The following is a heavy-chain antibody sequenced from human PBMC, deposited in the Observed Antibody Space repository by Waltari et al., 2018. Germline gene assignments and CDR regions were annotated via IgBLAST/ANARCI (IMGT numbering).Heavy chain of an antibody. Sequence: QVHLQQWGAGLFKPSETLSLTCAVHGGSFSGNYWSWIRQPPGKGLEWIGDISHSGNTNYNPSLKSRVTISVDTSKNQFSLRLKSVTAADTAVYYCARVGRTTVTTTVTIVYNWFDPWGQGTPVTV. V-gene: IGHV4-34*01. CDR3: ARVGRTTVTTTVTIVYNWFDP. D-gene: IGHD4-17*01. CDR1: GGSFSGNY. CDR2: ISHSGNT. J-gene: IGHJ5*02.